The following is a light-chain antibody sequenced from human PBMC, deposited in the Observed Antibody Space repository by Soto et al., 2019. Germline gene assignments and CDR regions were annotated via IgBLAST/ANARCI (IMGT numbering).Light chain of an antibody. J-gene: IGKJ4*01. CDR2: GAS. CDR1: QSVSSSY. V-gene: IGKV3-20*01. CDR3: KQYGSSLN. Sequence: EIVFTHSPFTLSLSPGEGATLSFRASQSVSSSYLAWYQQKPGQAPRLLIYGASSRATGIPDRFSGSGSGTDFTLTISRLEPEDFAVYYCKQYGSSLNFGGGTKVDIK.